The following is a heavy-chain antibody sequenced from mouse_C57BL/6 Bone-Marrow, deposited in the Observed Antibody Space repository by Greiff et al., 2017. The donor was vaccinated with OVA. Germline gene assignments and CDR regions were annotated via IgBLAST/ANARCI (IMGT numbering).Heavy chain of an antibody. Sequence: EVQLVESGAGLVQPKGSLKLSCAASGFTFTTYAMHWVRQAPGKGLEWVVRIRSKSSNYATYYADSVKDRFTISRDNSQSLLYLQMNNLKTEDTAMYYCVRDLGYSFAYWGQGTLVTVSA. J-gene: IGHJ3*01. D-gene: IGHD2-3*01. CDR2: IRSKSSNYAT. CDR3: VRDLGYSFAY. V-gene: IGHV10-3*01. CDR1: GFTFTTYA.